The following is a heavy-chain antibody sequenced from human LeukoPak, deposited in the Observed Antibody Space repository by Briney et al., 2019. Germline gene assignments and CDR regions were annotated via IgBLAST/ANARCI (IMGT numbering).Heavy chain of an antibody. Sequence: GGSLRLSCAASGFTFNSYWMIWVRQAPGKGLEWVANIKQDGSEKYYVDSVKGRFTISRDNAKNSLYLQMNSLRAEDTAVYYCARVRWWLRFFDYWGQGTLVTVSS. CDR2: IKQDGSEK. D-gene: IGHD5-12*01. V-gene: IGHV3-7*01. CDR3: ARVRWWLRFFDY. J-gene: IGHJ4*02. CDR1: GFTFNSYW.